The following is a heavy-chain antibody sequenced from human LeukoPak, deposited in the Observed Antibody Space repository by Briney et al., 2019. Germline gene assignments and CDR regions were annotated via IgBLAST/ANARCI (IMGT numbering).Heavy chain of an antibody. D-gene: IGHD1-26*01. CDR1: GFTVSRNY. Sequence: TGESLRLSCAASGFTVSRNYMSWVRQAPGKGLEWVSEIYSGGSTYYAASVKGRFSISRDNSKNTVYLQMNSLRVEDTAVYYCARELREHGVFDIWGQGIMVTVSS. J-gene: IGHJ3*02. CDR2: IYSGGST. CDR3: ARELREHGVFDI. V-gene: IGHV3-53*01.